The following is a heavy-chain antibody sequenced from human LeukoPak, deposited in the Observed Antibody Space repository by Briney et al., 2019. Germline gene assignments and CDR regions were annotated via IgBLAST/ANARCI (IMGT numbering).Heavy chain of an antibody. CDR2: ISPNSGDT. D-gene: IGHD5-12*01. Sequence: ASVKVSCKASGYTFTNHPMHWVRQAPGQGLEWMGWISPNSGDTNYVQKFQGRVTMTRDPSISTAYMELSGLRADDTAVYYCARERYTAYGNFDYWGQGTQVTVSS. V-gene: IGHV1-2*02. CDR1: GYTFTNHP. CDR3: ARERYTAYGNFDY. J-gene: IGHJ4*02.